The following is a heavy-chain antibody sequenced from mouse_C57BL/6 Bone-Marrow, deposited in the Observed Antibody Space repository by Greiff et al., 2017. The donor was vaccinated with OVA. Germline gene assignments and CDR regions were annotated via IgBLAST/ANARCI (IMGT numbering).Heavy chain of an antibody. Sequence: QVQLQQPGAELVMPGASVKLSCKASGYTFTSYWMHWVKQRPGQGLEWIGEIDPSDSYTNYNQKFKGKSTLTVDKSSSTAYMQLSSLTSEDSAVDDCARGGLLRYFDVWGTGTTVTVSS. D-gene: IGHD2-3*01. J-gene: IGHJ1*03. CDR1: GYTFTSYW. CDR3: ARGGLLRYFDV. CDR2: IDPSDSYT. V-gene: IGHV1-69*01.